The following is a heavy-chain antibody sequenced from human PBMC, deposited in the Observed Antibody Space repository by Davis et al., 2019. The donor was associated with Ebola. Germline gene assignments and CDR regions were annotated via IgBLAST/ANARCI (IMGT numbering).Heavy chain of an antibody. Sequence: GGSLRLSCAASGFTFSSYWMSWVRQAPGKGLEWVSAISGSGGSTYYADSVKGRFTITRDNSKKTLYLQMNSLRAEDTAVYYCARRGYSSSRYGDYYYYGMDVWGKGTTVTVSS. CDR2: ISGSGGST. J-gene: IGHJ6*04. CDR3: ARRGYSSSRYGDYYYYGMDV. D-gene: IGHD6-13*01. CDR1: GFTFSSYW. V-gene: IGHV3-23*01.